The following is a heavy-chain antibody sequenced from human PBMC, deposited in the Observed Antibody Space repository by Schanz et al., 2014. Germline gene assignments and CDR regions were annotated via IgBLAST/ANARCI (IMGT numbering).Heavy chain of an antibody. D-gene: IGHD5-12*01. CDR3: ARDFHGYGPHLDY. J-gene: IGHJ4*02. CDR2: ISYDGSFK. Sequence: VQLLESGGGLVQPGGSLRLSCAASGFNFGSHGMHWVRQAPGKGLEWVAVISYDGSFKNYADSVRGRITMSRDNSKNTMYLQLNSLRAEDTAVYYCARDFHGYGPHLDYWGQGSLVTVSS. V-gene: IGHV3-30*03. CDR1: GFNFGSHG.